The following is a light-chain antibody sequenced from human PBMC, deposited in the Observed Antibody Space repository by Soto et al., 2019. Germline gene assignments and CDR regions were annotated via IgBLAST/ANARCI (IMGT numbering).Light chain of an antibody. Sequence: QSVLAQPASVSGSPGQSITISCTGTRSDVGGYNYVSWYQQHPGKAPKLMIYEVSNRPSGVSNRSSGSTSGNTASLTISGLQAEDEADYYCSSYTSSTFYVFGTGTKVTVL. V-gene: IGLV2-14*01. J-gene: IGLJ1*01. CDR2: EVS. CDR3: SSYTSSTFYV. CDR1: RSDVGGYNY.